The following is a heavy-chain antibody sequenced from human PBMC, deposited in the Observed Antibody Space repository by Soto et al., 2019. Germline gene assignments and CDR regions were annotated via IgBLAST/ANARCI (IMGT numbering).Heavy chain of an antibody. J-gene: IGHJ6*02. CDR3: ATAGGFLEYYYYGKDV. V-gene: IGHV1-24*01. CDR2: FDPEDGET. Sequence: ASVKVSCKVSGYTLTELSMHWVRQAPGKGLEWMGGFDPEDGETIYAQKFQGRVTMTEDTSTDTAYMELSSLRSEDTAVYYCATAGGFLEYYYYGKDVWGQGTTVTVPS. CDR1: GYTLTELS. D-gene: IGHD3-3*01.